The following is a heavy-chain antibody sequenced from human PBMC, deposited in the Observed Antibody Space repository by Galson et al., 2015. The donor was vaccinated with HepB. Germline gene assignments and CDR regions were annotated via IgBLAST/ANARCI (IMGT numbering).Heavy chain of an antibody. J-gene: IGHJ5*02. CDR3: ARGALVVVVDATQNNWFDP. D-gene: IGHD2-15*01. V-gene: IGHV1-18*01. CDR2: ISAYNRNT. CDR1: GYTFSSYS. Sequence: SCKASGYTFSSYSITWVRQAPGQGLEWMGWISAYNRNTDYARQLQGRVTMTTDTSTSTACMELKSLRSDDTAVYYCARGALVVVVDATQNNWFDPWGQGTLVTVSS.